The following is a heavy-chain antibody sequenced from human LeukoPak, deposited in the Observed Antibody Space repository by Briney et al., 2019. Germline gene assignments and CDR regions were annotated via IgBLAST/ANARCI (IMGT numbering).Heavy chain of an antibody. D-gene: IGHD3-22*01. J-gene: IGHJ4*02. CDR1: GFTFSISA. CDR2: ISGSGGST. V-gene: IGHV3-23*01. CDR3: AKDEGTTDFKYYYDSSGYYF. Sequence: GGSLRLSCAASGFTFSISAMSWVRQAPGKGLEWVSAISGSGGSTYYADSVKGRFTISRDNSKNTLYLQMNSLRAEDTAVYYCAKDEGTTDFKYYYDSSGYYFGGQGTLVTVSS.